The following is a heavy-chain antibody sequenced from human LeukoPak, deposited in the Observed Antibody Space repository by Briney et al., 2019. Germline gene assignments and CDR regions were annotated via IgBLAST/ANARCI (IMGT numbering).Heavy chain of an antibody. CDR1: GFTFSSYS. Sequence: GGSLRLSCAASGFTFSSYSMNWVRQAPGKGLEWVSYISSSSSTIYYADSVKGRFTISRDNAKNSLYLQMNSLRAEDTAVYYCARDQGGREQLWFRREDFFDYWGQGTLVTVSS. J-gene: IGHJ4*02. D-gene: IGHD5-18*01. CDR2: ISSSSSTI. CDR3: ARDQGGREQLWFRREDFFDY. V-gene: IGHV3-48*01.